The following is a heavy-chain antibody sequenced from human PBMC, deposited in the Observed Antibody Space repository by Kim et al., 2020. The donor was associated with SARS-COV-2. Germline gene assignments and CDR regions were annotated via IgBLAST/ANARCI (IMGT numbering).Heavy chain of an antibody. J-gene: IGHJ6*02. V-gene: IGHV3-23*01. Sequence: YPASVKGRFTISRDNSKNTLYLQMNSLRAEDTAVYYCAKDDGPDVSLMDVWGQGTTVTVSS. CDR3: AKDDGPDVSLMDV.